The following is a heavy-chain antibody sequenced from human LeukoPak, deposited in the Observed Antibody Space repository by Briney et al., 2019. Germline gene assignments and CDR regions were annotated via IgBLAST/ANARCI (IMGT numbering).Heavy chain of an antibody. CDR1: GYRFTSYS. Sequence: NLGESLKISCKGSGYRFTSYSIGWVRQMPGKGLEWMGIIYPGDSDSRYIPSFQGQVTFTADKSITTAYLQWSSLKASDTAMYYCVRGGEILADFDYWGQGTLVTVSS. D-gene: IGHD3-9*01. J-gene: IGHJ4*02. CDR2: IYPGDSDS. CDR3: VRGGEILADFDY. V-gene: IGHV5-51*01.